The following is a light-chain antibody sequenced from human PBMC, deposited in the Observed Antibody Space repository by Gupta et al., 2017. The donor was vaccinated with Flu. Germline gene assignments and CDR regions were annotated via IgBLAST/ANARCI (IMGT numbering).Light chain of an antibody. CDR3: QSADSSGSYWV. CDR2: KDS. CDR1: ALPRQY. J-gene: IGLJ3*02. Sequence: GQTARITCSGDALPRQYVYWYQQKSGQAPVMIIYKDSERSSGIPERISGSSSGTTVTLTISGVQAEDEADYYCQSADSSGSYWVFGGGTKLTVL. V-gene: IGLV3-25*03.